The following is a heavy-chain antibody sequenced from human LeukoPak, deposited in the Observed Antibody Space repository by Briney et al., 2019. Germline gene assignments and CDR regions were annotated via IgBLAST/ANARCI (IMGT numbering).Heavy chain of an antibody. Sequence: GGSLRLSCAASGFTFSSYSMNWVRQAPGKGLEWVSSISSSSSYIYYADSVKGRFTISRDNAKNSLYLQMNSLRAEDTAVYYCARDYYCGSTSCYTGRDYWGQGTLATVSS. V-gene: IGHV3-21*01. J-gene: IGHJ4*02. D-gene: IGHD2-2*02. CDR3: ARDYYCGSTSCYTGRDY. CDR1: GFTFSSYS. CDR2: ISSSSSYI.